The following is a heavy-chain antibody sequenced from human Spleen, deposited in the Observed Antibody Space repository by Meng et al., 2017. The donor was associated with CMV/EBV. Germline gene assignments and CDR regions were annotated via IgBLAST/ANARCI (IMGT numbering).Heavy chain of an antibody. Sequence: ASVKVSCKASAYTFTGYYIEWVRRAPGQGLEWMAWIEPNSGVTKYAQNFEGRVTVTRDTYISTAYMELRSLRTDDTAVYFCASGGCTTTRCNVYYYGMDVWGQGTTVTVSS. CDR1: AYTFTGYY. V-gene: IGHV1-2*02. J-gene: IGHJ6*02. D-gene: IGHD1-26*01. CDR3: ASGGCTTTRCNVYYYGMDV. CDR2: IEPNSGVT.